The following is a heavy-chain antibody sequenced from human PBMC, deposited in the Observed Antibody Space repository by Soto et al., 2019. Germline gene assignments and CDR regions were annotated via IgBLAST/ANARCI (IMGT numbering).Heavy chain of an antibody. CDR2: ITPNNGAT. D-gene: IGHD1-1*01. Sequence: QVQLVQSGAEVKKPGASVKVSCKAPRYIFTAYFMHWVRQAPGQGLERMGWITPNNGATHYGLSFQGRVTMTRDTSISTAYMERSSLRSDDTAVYYCASHDPGARFDPWGQGTLVIVSS. CDR1: RYIFTAYF. J-gene: IGHJ5*02. CDR3: ASHDPGARFDP. V-gene: IGHV1-2*02.